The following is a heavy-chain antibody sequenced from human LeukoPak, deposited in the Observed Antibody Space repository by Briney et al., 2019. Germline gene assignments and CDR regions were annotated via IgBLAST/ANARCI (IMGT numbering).Heavy chain of an antibody. CDR2: IGAYNGNT. CDR1: GYTFTSYG. CDR3: ARDRIGSRYYYGMDV. Sequence: ASVKVSCKASGYTFTSYGISWVRQAPGQGLEWMGWIGAYNGNTNYAQKLQGRVTMTTDTSTSTAYMELRSLRSDDTAVYYCARDRIGSRYYYGMDVWGQGTTVTVSS. J-gene: IGHJ6*02. V-gene: IGHV1-18*01. D-gene: IGHD2-2*01.